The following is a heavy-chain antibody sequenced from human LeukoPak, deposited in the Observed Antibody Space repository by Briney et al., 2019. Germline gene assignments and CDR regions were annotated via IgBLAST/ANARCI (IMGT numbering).Heavy chain of an antibody. CDR2: ITGGGETT. CDR1: GFTFRSYA. J-gene: IGHJ4*02. CDR3: AREVAGRIEY. Sequence: GGSLRLSCAASGFTFRSYAMSWVRQAPGKGLAWVSLITGGGETTYYGDSVTGRFTISRDNSKNTVDLQMNSLRVEDTAVYFCAREVAGRIEYWGQGALVTVSS. V-gene: IGHV3-23*01. D-gene: IGHD6-19*01.